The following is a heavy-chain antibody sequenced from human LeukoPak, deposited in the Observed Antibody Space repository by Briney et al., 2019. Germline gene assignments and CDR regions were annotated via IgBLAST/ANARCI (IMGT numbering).Heavy chain of an antibody. V-gene: IGHV3-53*01. CDR2: IYSGGTT. CDR1: GFTVSGNY. Sequence: GGSLRLSCAVSGFTVSGNYMSWVRQAPGKGLEWVSLIYSGGTTYYADSWKGGFTISRDNSKNKLYLQMNSLKAEDPAVYYCARRAGGYSHPYDYWGQGILVTVSS. J-gene: IGHJ4*02. CDR3: ARRAGGYSHPYDY. D-gene: IGHD4-23*01.